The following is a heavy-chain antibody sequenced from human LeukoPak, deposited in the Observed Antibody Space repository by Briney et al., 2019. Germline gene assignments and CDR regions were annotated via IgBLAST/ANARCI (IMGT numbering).Heavy chain of an antibody. CDR2: IYLGDSDT. CDR1: GYDFTTYW. D-gene: IGHD3-22*01. Sequence: GESLKISCKGSGYDFTTYWIGWVRQMPGKGLEWRGIIYLGDSDTRYSPSFQGQVTISADKSISTAYLQWSSLKASDTDMYYCARTYYYDSSGYFYFDYWGQGTLVTVSS. CDR3: ARTYYYDSSGYFYFDY. V-gene: IGHV5-51*01. J-gene: IGHJ4*02.